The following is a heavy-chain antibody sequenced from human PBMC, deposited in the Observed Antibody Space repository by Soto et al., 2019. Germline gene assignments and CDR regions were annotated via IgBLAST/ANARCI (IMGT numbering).Heavy chain of an antibody. CDR1: GGSISSSY. V-gene: IGHV4-59*12. Sequence: SETLSLTCTVSGGSISSSYWSWIRQPPGKGLEWIAYIHYSGTTNYNPSLKSRVTISGDTSKNQVSLELNSVTPEDTAVYYCARSGYYFPMGYYYYYYGMDVWGQGTTVTVSS. CDR3: ARSGYYFPMGYYYYYYGMDV. CDR2: IHYSGTT. J-gene: IGHJ6*02. D-gene: IGHD3-22*01.